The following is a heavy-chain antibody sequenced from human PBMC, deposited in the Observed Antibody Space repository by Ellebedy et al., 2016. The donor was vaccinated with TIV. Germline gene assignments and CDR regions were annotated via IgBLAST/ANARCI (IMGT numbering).Heavy chain of an antibody. CDR2: IDPSDSYT. CDR3: ARLSGVYYGMDV. V-gene: IGHV5-10-1*01. D-gene: IGHD3-3*01. Sequence: GESLKISXKGSGYSFTSYWISWVRQMPGKGLEWMGRIDPSDSYTNYSPSFQGHVTISTDKSIRTAYLQWSSLKASDTAMYYGARLSGVYYGMDVWGQGTTVTVSS. CDR1: GYSFTSYW. J-gene: IGHJ6*02.